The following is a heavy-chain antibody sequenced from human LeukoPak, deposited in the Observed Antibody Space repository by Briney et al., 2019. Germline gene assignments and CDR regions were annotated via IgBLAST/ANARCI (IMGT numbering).Heavy chain of an antibody. J-gene: IGHJ4*02. CDR2: IIPILGIA. CDR3: ASKYGGYVGY. D-gene: IGHD5-12*01. CDR1: GGTFSSYA. V-gene: IGHV1-69*04. Sequence: GASVKVSCKASGGTFSSYAISWVRQAPGQGLEWMGRIIPILGIANYAQKFQGRVTITADKSTSTAYMELSSLRFEDTAVYYCASKYGGYVGYWGQGTLVTVSS.